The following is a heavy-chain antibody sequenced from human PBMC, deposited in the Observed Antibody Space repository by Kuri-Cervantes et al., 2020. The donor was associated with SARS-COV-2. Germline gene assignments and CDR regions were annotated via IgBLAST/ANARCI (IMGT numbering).Heavy chain of an antibody. Sequence: SVKVSCKASGGTFSSYTISWVRQAPGQGLEWMGRIIPILGIANYAQKFQGRVTITADKSTSTAYMELRSLRSGDTAVYYCARGHSALKRELLPFDYWGQGTLVTVSS. CDR2: IIPILGIA. D-gene: IGHD1-26*01. J-gene: IGHJ4*02. V-gene: IGHV1-69*02. CDR1: GGTFSSYT. CDR3: ARGHSALKRELLPFDY.